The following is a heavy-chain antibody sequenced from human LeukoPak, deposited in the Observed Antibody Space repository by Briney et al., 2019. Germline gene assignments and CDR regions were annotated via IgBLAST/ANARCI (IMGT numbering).Heavy chain of an antibody. J-gene: IGHJ6*03. CDR2: IYTSGST. CDR1: GGSISSGSYY. D-gene: IGHD5-18*01. Sequence: SETLSLTCTVSGGSISSGSYYWTWMRQPAGKGLEWIGRIYTSGSTNYNPSLKSRVTISVNMSKNQFSLRLSSVTAADTAVYYCARTTEGGYTYDYFYYYYMDVWGKGTTVTISS. V-gene: IGHV4-61*02. CDR3: ARTTEGGYTYDYFYYYYMDV.